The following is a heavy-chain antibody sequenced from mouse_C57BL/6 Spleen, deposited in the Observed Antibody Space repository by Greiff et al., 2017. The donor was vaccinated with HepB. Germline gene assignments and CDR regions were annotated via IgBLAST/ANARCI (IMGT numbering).Heavy chain of an antibody. J-gene: IGHJ3*01. V-gene: IGHV1-82*01. CDR1: GYAFSSSW. CDR3: ARGGGYDYDFFAY. D-gene: IGHD2-4*01. Sequence: LVESGPELVKPGASVKISCKASGYAFSSSWMNWVKQRPGKGLEWIGRIYPGDGDTNYNGKFKGKATLTADKSSSTAYMQLSSLTSEDSAVYFCARGGGYDYDFFAYWGQGTLVTVSA. CDR2: IYPGDGDT.